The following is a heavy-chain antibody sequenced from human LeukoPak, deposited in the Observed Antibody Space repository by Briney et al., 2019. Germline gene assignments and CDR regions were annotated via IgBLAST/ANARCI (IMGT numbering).Heavy chain of an antibody. Sequence: ASVKVSCKVSGYTLTELSMHWVRQAPGKGLEWMGGFDPVDGETIYAQKFQDRVTMTEDTSTDTAYMELSSLRSEDTAVYYCATSPIAPFDYGSGIDWGQGTLVTVSS. CDR1: GYTLTELS. CDR2: FDPVDGET. J-gene: IGHJ4*02. V-gene: IGHV1-24*01. CDR3: ATSPIAPFDYGSGID. D-gene: IGHD3-10*01.